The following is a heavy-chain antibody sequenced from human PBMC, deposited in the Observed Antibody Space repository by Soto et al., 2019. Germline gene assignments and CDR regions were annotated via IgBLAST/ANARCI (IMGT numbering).Heavy chain of an antibody. V-gene: IGHV3-15*01. CDR2: IKSKTDGGTT. CDR1: GFTFSNAW. CDR3: TTDTEDRDAIDV. D-gene: IGHD2-15*01. J-gene: IGHJ6*04. Sequence: GGSLRLSCAASGFTFSNAWMSWARQAPGKGQEWVGRIKSKTDGGTTDYAAPVKGRFTISRYDSKNTLYLQMNSLKTEYTAVYYCTTDTEDRDAIDVWGKGSTVTGSS.